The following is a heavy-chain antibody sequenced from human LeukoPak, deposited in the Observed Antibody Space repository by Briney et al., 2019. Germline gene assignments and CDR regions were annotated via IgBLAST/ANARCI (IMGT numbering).Heavy chain of an antibody. CDR2: IIPIFGIA. D-gene: IGHD3-22*01. J-gene: IGHJ4*02. CDR1: GGTFSSYS. CDR3: ASLDSSGEGLDY. Sequence: ASVKVSCKASGGTFSSYSISWVRQAPGQGLEWMGRIIPIFGIANYAQRFQGRVTITADKSTSTAYMELSSLRSEDTAVYYCASLDSSGEGLDYWGQGTLVTVSS. V-gene: IGHV1-69*02.